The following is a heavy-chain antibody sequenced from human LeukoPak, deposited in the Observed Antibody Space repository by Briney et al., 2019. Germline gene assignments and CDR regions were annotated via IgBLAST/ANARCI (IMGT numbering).Heavy chain of an antibody. Sequence: PGGSLRLSCAASGFTFSVYYMTWIRQAPGKGLEWVSYISSSGSTIYYADSVKGRFTISRYNAKNSLYLQMNSLRAEDTAVYYCARSIAAAGSYFDYWGQGTLVTVSS. CDR3: ARSIAAAGSYFDY. J-gene: IGHJ4*02. CDR1: GFTFSVYY. D-gene: IGHD6-13*01. V-gene: IGHV3-11*04. CDR2: ISSSGSTI.